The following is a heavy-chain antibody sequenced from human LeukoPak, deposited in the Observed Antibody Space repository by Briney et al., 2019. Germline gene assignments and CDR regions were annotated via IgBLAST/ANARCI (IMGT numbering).Heavy chain of an antibody. CDR2: INWNGGST. D-gene: IGHD3-3*01. J-gene: IGHJ4*02. Sequence: PGGSLRLSCAASGFTFSDYYMSWIRQAPGKGLEWVSGINWNGGSTGYADSVKGRFTISRDNAKNSLYLQMNSLRAEDTALYYCARDLGQFLEWLSKPSYFDYWGQGTLVTVSS. CDR1: GFTFSDYY. CDR3: ARDLGQFLEWLSKPSYFDY. V-gene: IGHV3-20*04.